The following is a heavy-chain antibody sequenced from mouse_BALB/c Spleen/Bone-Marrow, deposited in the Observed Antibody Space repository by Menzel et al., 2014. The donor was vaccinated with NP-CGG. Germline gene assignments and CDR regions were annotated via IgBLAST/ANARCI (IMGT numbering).Heavy chain of an antibody. CDR3: ARSGYGSNYDY. Sequence: VKVVESGAELVRPGSSVKISCKASGYAFSAYWMIWVKQRPGQGLEWIGQIYPGDGDTNYNGKFKGKATLTADKSSSTAYMQLSSLTPEDSAVYFCARSGYGSNYDYWGQGTTLTVSS. CDR1: GYAFSAYW. D-gene: IGHD1-1*01. CDR2: IYPGDGDT. V-gene: IGHV1-80*01. J-gene: IGHJ2*01.